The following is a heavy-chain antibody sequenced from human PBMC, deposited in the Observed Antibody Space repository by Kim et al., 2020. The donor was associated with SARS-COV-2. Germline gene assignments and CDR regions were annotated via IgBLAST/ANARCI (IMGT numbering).Heavy chain of an antibody. CDR2: IYYSGST. Sequence: SETLSLTCTVSGGSISSGGYYWSWIRQHPGQGLEWIGYIYYSGSTYYNPTLKSRVTISVGTSKNPFSLKLSSVTAADTAVYYCARVRDSNLAFDYWGQGTLVTVSS. V-gene: IGHV4-31*03. CDR3: ARVRDSNLAFDY. J-gene: IGHJ4*02. CDR1: GGSISSGGYY. D-gene: IGHD4-4*01.